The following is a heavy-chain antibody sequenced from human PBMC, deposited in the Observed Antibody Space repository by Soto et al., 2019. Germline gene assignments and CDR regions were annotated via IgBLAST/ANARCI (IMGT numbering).Heavy chain of an antibody. Sequence: QVQLQESGPGLVKPSETLSLTCTVSGGSVSSGSYYWSWIRQPPGKGLEWIGYIYYSGSTNYNPSLKSRVTISVDTSKNQFSLKLSSVTAADTAVYYCARDQDYWGQGTLVTFSS. CDR3: ARDQDY. CDR1: GGSVSSGSYY. CDR2: IYYSGST. V-gene: IGHV4-61*01. J-gene: IGHJ4*02.